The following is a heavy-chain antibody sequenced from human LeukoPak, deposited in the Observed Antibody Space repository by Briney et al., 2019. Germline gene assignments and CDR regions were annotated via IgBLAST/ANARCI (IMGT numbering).Heavy chain of an antibody. CDR2: ISSRSTYR. CDR3: ARDMTTATTCYLQH. V-gene: IGHV3-21*06. J-gene: IGHJ1*01. CDR1: GFTFSDYS. Sequence: GGSLRLSCAASGFTFSDYSMHWVRQAPGKGLEWVSSISSRSTYRYHADSVKGRFTISRDDAKNSLCLQMNSLRAEDTAVYYCARDMTTATTCYLQHWGQGTLVTVSS. D-gene: IGHD4-17*01.